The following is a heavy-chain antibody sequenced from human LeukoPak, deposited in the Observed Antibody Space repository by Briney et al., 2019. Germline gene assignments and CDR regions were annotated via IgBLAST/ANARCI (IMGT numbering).Heavy chain of an antibody. Sequence: SETLSLTCTVSGGSITSYYWSWIRQPAGKGPEWIGRIYASGSTNYNPSLKSRVTMSVDTSKNQFSLRLNSVTAADTAVYYCARGDRAVAGAWGWFDPWAREHWSPSPQ. CDR3: ARGDRAVAGAWGWFDP. CDR1: GGSITSYY. CDR2: IYASGST. V-gene: IGHV4-4*07. J-gene: IGHJ5*02. D-gene: IGHD6-19*01.